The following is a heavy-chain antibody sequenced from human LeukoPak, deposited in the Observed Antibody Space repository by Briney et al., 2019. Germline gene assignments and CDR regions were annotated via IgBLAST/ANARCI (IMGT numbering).Heavy chain of an antibody. CDR2: IRSSGSGT. J-gene: IGHJ4*02. D-gene: IGHD1-7*01. CDR1: GFTFGDYA. CDR3: ARMNYVSSGWGAPFDY. V-gene: IGHV3-11*06. Sequence: GGSLRLSCTASGFTFGDYAMSWFRQAPGKGLEWVSYIRSSGSGTDYTGSVKGRFTISRDNAKNSLYLQMNSLRAEDTAVYYCARMNYVSSGWGAPFDYWGQGTLVTVSS.